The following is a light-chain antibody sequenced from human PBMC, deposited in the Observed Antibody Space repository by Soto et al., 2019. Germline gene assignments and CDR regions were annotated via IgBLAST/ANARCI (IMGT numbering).Light chain of an antibody. CDR1: RSVGAY. CDR2: GVS. J-gene: IGKJ4*01. V-gene: IGKV3-20*01. CDR3: QQYVSIPLT. Sequence: EIVLAQSPGTLSLSPGERATLCCRASRSVGAYLAWYQQSPGLAPRLLVYGVSSRATGIPDRFSGSGSGTDFTLTISRLEPEDSAVYCCQQYVSIPLTFGGGTKVDIK.